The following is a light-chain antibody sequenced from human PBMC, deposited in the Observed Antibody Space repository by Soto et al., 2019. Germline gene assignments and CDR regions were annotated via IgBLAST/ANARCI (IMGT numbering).Light chain of an antibody. V-gene: IGKV1-5*01. J-gene: IGKJ1*01. CDR2: DAS. Sequence: DIQMTQSPSTLSASVGDRVTITCRASQSISSWLAWYQQKPGKAPKLLIYDASSLESGVTSRFSGSGSGTEFTLTISRLQPDDFATYYCQQYNSNPWTFGQGTKVEIK. CDR1: QSISSW. CDR3: QQYNSNPWT.